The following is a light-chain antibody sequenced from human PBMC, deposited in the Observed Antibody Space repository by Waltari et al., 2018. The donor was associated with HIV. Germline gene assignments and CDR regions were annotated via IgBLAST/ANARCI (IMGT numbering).Light chain of an antibody. V-gene: IGLV2-14*03. Sequence: QSALSQPASVSASPGQSVAISCSGSASDICRSPYVSWYQQHPDKTPRLILFDVNNRPSGISDRFSGSKSGTTASLTISTVETDDEADYYCASYTVNSTGVFGSGTKLTVL. J-gene: IGLJ1*01. CDR1: ASDICRSPY. CDR2: DVN. CDR3: ASYTVNSTGV.